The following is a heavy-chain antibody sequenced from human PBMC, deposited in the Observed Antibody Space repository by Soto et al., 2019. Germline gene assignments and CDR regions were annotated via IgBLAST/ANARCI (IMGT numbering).Heavy chain of an antibody. V-gene: IGHV4-59*01. CDR3: ARAFTYDFWSGSLEGLDV. CDR1: GGSISGYH. Sequence: PSETLSLTCTVSGGSISGYHWSWLRQPPGKGLEWLGHIYYTGSLNYNPSPKGRVTMSVDTSKNQFSLRLTSVTAADTAVYFCARAFTYDFWSGSLEGLDVWGVGTKVTVSS. CDR2: IYYTGSL. J-gene: IGHJ6*04. D-gene: IGHD3-3*01.